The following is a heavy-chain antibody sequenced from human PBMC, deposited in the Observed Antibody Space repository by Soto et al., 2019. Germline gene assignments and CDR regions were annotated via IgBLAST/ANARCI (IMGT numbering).Heavy chain of an antibody. CDR2: INPDGDVT. Sequence: QVELLQSGAEVRKPGASVKVSCKASGHTFTGNYMHWVRQAPGQGLEWMGIINPDGDVTTYAHKFPGRVTLTREMSTSTSYMELRSLTSEDTAVYYCASTFSRGSFQYFDTWGQGTLVTVSS. V-gene: IGHV1-46*01. CDR3: ASTFSRGSFQYFDT. D-gene: IGHD1-26*01. CDR1: GHTFTGNY. J-gene: IGHJ4*02.